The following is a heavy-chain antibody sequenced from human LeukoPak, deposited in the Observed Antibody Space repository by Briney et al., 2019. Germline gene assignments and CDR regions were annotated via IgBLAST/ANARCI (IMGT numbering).Heavy chain of an antibody. CDR1: GFTFIDYT. CDR2: ISSSSGFI. V-gene: IGHV3-21*01. J-gene: IGHJ4*02. Sequence: GGSLRLSCAASGFTFIDYTMNWVRQAPGKGLEWVSSISSSSGFIYYADSVRGRFTISRDNAKNSLYLQMNSLRAEDTAVYYCARGTVTTDYWGQGALVAVSS. D-gene: IGHD4-17*01. CDR3: ARGTVTTDY.